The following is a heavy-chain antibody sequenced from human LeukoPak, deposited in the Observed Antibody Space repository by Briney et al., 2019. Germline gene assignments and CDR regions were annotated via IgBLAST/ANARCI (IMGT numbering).Heavy chain of an antibody. J-gene: IGHJ4*02. CDR3: AKDGGGGTYSFDY. V-gene: IGHV3-30*02. Sequence: GGSLRLSWAVSGFTLSANNMHWVRQAPGKGLEWVTFIDHDGSQKFYADSVKGRFTISRDNSKNALYLHINSVRPEDTAVYYCAKDGGGGTYSFDYWGQGSLVSVSS. D-gene: IGHD3-16*01. CDR1: GFTLSANN. CDR2: IDHDGSQK.